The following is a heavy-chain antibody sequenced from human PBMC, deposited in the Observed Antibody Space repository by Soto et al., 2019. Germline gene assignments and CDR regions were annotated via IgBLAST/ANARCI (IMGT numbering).Heavy chain of an antibody. CDR2: IIPIFATI. J-gene: IGHJ6*02. CDR1: GGTFREYA. D-gene: IGHD2-2*01. Sequence: QLQLVQSGAEVKKPGSAVKVSCKASGGTFREYAISWVRQAPGQGLEWLGGIIPIFATINYAQNFQGRVPITADKSTSTAYMEVSSLRAGDTAVYYCGRGYCTSTTCEDYYVMDVWGQGTTVTVTS. CDR3: GRGYCTSTTCEDYYVMDV. V-gene: IGHV1-69*06.